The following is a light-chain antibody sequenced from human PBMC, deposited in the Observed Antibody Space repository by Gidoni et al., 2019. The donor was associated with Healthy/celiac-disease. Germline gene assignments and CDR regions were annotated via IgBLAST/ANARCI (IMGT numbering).Light chain of an antibody. CDR1: QSVSSY. CDR2: DAS. J-gene: IGKJ1*01. CDR3: QQRRNWPPG. Sequence: VLTQSPATLSLSPGERATLSCRASQSVSSYLAWYQQKPGQAPRLLIYDASNRATGIPARFSGSGSGTDFTLTLSCLEPEDFAVYYCQQRRNWPPGFGQGTKVDIK. V-gene: IGKV3-11*01.